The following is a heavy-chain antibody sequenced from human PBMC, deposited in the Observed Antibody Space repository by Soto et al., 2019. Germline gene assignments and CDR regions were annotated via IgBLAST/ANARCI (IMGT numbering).Heavy chain of an antibody. Sequence: PGGSLRLSCAASGFTFSSYAMSWVRQAPGKGLQWVSGISGSGGSTTYADSVKGRFTISRDSAKSTLYLQMNSLRAEDTAVYYCARVRMAGDFDIWGQGTMVTVSS. CDR2: ISGSGGST. D-gene: IGHD6-19*01. J-gene: IGHJ3*02. V-gene: IGHV3-23*01. CDR3: ARVRMAGDFDI. CDR1: GFTFSSYA.